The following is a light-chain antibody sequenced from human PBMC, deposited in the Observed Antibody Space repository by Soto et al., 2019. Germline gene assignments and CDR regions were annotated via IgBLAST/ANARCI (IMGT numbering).Light chain of an antibody. CDR1: SSDVGNYNY. Sequence: QSALTQTRSVSGSPGQSVTISCTGSSSDVGNYNYVSWYQQHPGKAPKLIIYDVTKRPAGVPDRFSGSKSGNTASLTISGLHSDDEADYYCSSFTSKSTLIFGGGTKVTVL. CDR2: DVT. CDR3: SSFTSKSTLI. J-gene: IGLJ2*01. V-gene: IGLV2-11*01.